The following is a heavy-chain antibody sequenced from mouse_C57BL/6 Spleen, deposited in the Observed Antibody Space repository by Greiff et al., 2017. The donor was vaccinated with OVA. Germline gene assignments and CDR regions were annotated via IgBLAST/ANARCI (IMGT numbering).Heavy chain of an antibody. V-gene: IGHV1-36*01. D-gene: IGHD1-1*01. CDR1: GFTFTDYY. CDR2: VYPYNGGT. CDR3: ARLTTVVGGARYFDV. J-gene: IGHJ1*03. Sequence: DVKLQESGPVLVKPGPSVKISCKASGFTFTDYYMHWVKQSHGKSLEWIGLVYPYNGGTSYNQKFKGKATLTVDTSSSAAYMELNSLTSEDSAVYYCARLTTVVGGARYFDVWGTGTTVTVSS.